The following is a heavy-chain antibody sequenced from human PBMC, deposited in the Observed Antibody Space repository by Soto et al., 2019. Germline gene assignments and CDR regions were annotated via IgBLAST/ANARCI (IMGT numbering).Heavy chain of an antibody. CDR1: DGSVNTGNYY. CDR2: IYYIGTT. J-gene: IGHJ4*02. Sequence: QVQLQESGPGLVKPSETLSLTCSVSDGSVNTGNYYWSWIRQPPGKGLEWIGHIYYIGTTNYNPPRKSRVTISVDTSKNQFSLKVTSVTAADTAVYFCAREEKQLSRYGGDFDYWGQGILVTVSS. V-gene: IGHV4-61*01. CDR3: AREEKQLSRYGGDFDY. D-gene: IGHD3-16*01.